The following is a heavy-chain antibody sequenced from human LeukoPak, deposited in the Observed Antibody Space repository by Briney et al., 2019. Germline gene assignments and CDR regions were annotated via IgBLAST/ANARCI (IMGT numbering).Heavy chain of an antibody. CDR2: IIPIFGTA. Sequence: SVKVSCKASGGTFSSYAISWVRQAPGQGLEWMGGIIPIFGTANYAQKFQGRVTITADESTSTAYMELSSLRSEDTAVYYCASVAYDSSGYYSARRYFDYWGQGTLVTVSS. D-gene: IGHD3-22*01. CDR3: ASVAYDSSGYYSARRYFDY. J-gene: IGHJ4*02. CDR1: GGTFSSYA. V-gene: IGHV1-69*01.